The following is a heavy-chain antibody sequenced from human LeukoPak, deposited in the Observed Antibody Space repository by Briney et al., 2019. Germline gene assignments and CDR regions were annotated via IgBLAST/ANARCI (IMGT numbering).Heavy chain of an antibody. CDR2: IYYSGST. CDR1: GVSISSGDYY. CDR3: ARAVNWFDP. J-gene: IGHJ5*02. Sequence: SETPSLTCTVSGVSISSGDYYWRWIRQPPGKGLEWIGYIYYSGSTYYNPSLKSRVTISVDTSKNQFSLKLSSVTAADTAVYYCARAVNWFDPWGQGTLVTVSS. V-gene: IGHV4-30-4*01.